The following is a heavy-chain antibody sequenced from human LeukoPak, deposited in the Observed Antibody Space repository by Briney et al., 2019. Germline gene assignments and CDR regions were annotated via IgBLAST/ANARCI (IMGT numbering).Heavy chain of an antibody. D-gene: IGHD4-23*01. V-gene: IGHV3-15*01. CDR3: TGRSVVIDY. CDR1: GFSFNDAW. CDR2: IKSKADGGTS. J-gene: IGHJ4*02. Sequence: GGSLRLSCAVSGFSFNDAWLSWVRQAPGKGLEWVGRIKSKADGGTSDYAAPVKGRFTISRDDSENMLFLQMNSLKTEDTAVYYCTGRSVVIDYWGQGTLVTVSS.